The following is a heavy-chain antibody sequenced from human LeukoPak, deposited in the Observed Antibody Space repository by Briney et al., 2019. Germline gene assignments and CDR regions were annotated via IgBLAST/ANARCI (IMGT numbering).Heavy chain of an antibody. Sequence: GGSLRPSCAASGFTFSSYAMHWVRQAPGKGLEWVAVISYDGSNKYYADSVKGRFTISRDNSKNTLYLQMNSLRAEDTAVYYCARVNIVVVAATVMDVWGQGTTVTVSS. D-gene: IGHD2-15*01. J-gene: IGHJ6*02. CDR1: GFTFSSYA. CDR2: ISYDGSNK. V-gene: IGHV3-30-3*01. CDR3: ARVNIVVVAATVMDV.